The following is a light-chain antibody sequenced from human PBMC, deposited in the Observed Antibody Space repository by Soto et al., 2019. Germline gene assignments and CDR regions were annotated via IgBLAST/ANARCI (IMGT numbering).Light chain of an antibody. Sequence: EMVMTQSPATLSVSPGERATLSCRASQTLSSNLAWYQQKPGQAPRLLIYGASTTATGIPARFSGSGSGTEFTLTISSLQSEDFAVYNCQQYNKWPRTFGQGTKVDIK. V-gene: IGKV3-15*01. J-gene: IGKJ2*01. CDR1: QTLSSN. CDR3: QQYNKWPRT. CDR2: GAS.